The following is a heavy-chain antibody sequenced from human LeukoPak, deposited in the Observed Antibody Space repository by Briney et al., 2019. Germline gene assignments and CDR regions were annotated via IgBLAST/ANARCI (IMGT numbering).Heavy chain of an antibody. J-gene: IGHJ3*02. Sequence: SETLSLTCTVSGGSISSGGYYWSCIRQPPGKGLECIGYIYHSGSTYYNPSLKSRVTISVDRSKNQFSLKLSSVTAADTAVYYCARGGAWKLSRAFDIWGQGTMVTVSS. CDR3: ARGGAWKLSRAFDI. V-gene: IGHV4-30-2*01. CDR1: GGSISSGGYY. CDR2: IYHSGST. D-gene: IGHD2-15*01.